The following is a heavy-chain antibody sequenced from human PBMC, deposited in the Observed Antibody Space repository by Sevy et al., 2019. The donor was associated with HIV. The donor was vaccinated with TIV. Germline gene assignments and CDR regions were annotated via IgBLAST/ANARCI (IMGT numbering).Heavy chain of an antibody. D-gene: IGHD1-26*01. Sequence: SETLSLTCTVSGGSITSLYWGWIRQPPGKGLEWIANIYYNGNTNYNPSPKSRVTISLDTSKNQFSLRLSSVTAADTAIYCCAGGNAWGRGYSWGQGTLVTVSS. CDR1: GGSITSLY. J-gene: IGHJ4*02. CDR2: IYYNGNT. CDR3: AGGNAWGRGYS. V-gene: IGHV4-59*08.